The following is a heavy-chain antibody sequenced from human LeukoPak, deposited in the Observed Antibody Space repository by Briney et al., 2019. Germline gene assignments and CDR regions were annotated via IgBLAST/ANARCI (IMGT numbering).Heavy chain of an antibody. V-gene: IGHV3-21*01. J-gene: IGHJ4*02. CDR1: GFTFSSYT. CDR3: AREGLPSGATKTFEY. Sequence: GGSLRLSCAASGFTFSSYTMHWVRQAPGKGLEWVSYISTTSSYIYYADSVKGRFTISRDNAKNSLYLQMNSLRAEDTAVYYCAREGLPSGATKTFEYWGQGTLVTVSS. D-gene: IGHD2-15*01. CDR2: ISTTSSYI.